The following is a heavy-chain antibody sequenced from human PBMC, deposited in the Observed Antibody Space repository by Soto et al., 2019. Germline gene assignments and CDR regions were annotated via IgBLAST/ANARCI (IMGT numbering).Heavy chain of an antibody. CDR2: IISGGTRV. Sequence: EVQLVEAGGGLVQPGGSLRLSCAASGFTFSSDWMNWVRQSRGKGLEWVSRIISGGTRVSYADSVKGRFTITRDNAKNTLYMEMHSLTVVDTAVYFCARERTSKGGLDIWGQGTTVTVSS. J-gene: IGHJ6*02. CDR1: GFTFSSDW. V-gene: IGHV3-74*01. CDR3: ARERTSKGGLDI.